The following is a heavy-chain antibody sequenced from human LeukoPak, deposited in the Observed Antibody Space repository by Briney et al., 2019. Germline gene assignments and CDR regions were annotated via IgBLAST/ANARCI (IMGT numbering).Heavy chain of an antibody. CDR3: AREWSSGWAEFDY. D-gene: IGHD6-25*01. CDR1: GGSIRSGDFY. J-gene: IGHJ4*02. V-gene: IGHV4-31*03. CDR2: IYYSGTT. Sequence: SETLSLTCTVSGGSIRSGDFYWSWIRQHPGKGLEWIGYIYYSGTTYYSPSLESRVTISLDTSKNQFSLKLSSVTAADTAVYYCAREWSSGWAEFDYWGQGTLVTVSS.